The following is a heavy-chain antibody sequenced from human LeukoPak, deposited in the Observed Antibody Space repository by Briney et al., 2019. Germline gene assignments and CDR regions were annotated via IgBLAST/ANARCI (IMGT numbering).Heavy chain of an antibody. CDR3: ARTQESGYSYRYFGYYYYMDV. CDR2: IYYSGST. V-gene: IGHV4-59*01. Sequence: SETLSLTCTVPGGSISSYYWSWIRQPPGKGLEWIGYIYYSGSTHYNPSLKSRVTISVDTSKNQFSLKLSSVTAADTAVYYCARTQESGYSYRYFGYYYYMDVWGKGTTVTVSS. CDR1: GGSISSYY. D-gene: IGHD5-18*01. J-gene: IGHJ6*03.